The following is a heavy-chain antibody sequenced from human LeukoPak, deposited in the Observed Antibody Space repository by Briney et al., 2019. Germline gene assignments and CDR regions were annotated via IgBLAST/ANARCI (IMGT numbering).Heavy chain of an antibody. J-gene: IGHJ4*02. D-gene: IGHD2-2*01. CDR2: INSDGSST. V-gene: IGHV3-74*01. CDR1: GFTFSSYG. Sequence: GGSLRLSCAASGFTFSSYGMHWVRQAPGKGLVWVSRINSDGSSTSYADSVKGRFTISRDNAKNTLYLQMNSLRAEDTAVYYCARARYCSSTSCYPEDYWGQGTLVTVSS. CDR3: ARARYCSSTSCYPEDY.